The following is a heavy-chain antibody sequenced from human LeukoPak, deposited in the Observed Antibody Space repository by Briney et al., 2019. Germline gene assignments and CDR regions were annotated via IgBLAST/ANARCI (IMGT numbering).Heavy chain of an antibody. CDR1: GYTFTNYD. CDR3: ARGGRGRYYYGMDV. J-gene: IGHJ6*02. CDR2: MNPNSGNT. V-gene: IGHV1-8*01. Sequence: ASVKVSCKASGYTFTNYDINWVRQATGQGLEWMGWMNPNSGNTGYAQKFQGRVTMTRNTSISTAYMELSSLRSEDTAVYYSARGGRGRYYYGMDVWGQGTTVTVSS.